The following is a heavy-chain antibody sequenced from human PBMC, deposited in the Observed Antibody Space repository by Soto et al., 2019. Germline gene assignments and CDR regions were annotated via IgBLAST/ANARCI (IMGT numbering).Heavy chain of an antibody. D-gene: IGHD6-13*01. CDR3: ASSGIAAPDYYFDY. CDR1: GGSISSSNL. V-gene: IGHV4-4*02. J-gene: IGHJ4*02. CDR2: IYHSGST. Sequence: SETLSLTCAVSGGSISSSNLWSWVRQPPGKGLEWIGEIYHSGSTNYNPSLKSRVTISVDKSKNQFSLKLSSVTAADTAVYYCASSGIAAPDYYFDYWGQGTLVTV.